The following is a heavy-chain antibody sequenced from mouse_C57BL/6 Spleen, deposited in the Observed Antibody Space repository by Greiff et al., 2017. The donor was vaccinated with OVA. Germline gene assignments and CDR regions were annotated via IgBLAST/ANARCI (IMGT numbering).Heavy chain of an antibody. CDR1: GFTFSSYA. Sequence: EVQLVESGEGLVKPGGSLKLSCAASGFTFSSYAMSWVRQTPEKRLEWVAYISSGGDYIYYADTVKGRFTISRDNARNTLYLQMSSLKSEDTAMYYCTREGDGYYAGAMDYWGQGTSVTVSS. CDR3: TREGDGYYAGAMDY. CDR2: ISSGGDYI. V-gene: IGHV5-9-1*02. J-gene: IGHJ4*01. D-gene: IGHD2-3*01.